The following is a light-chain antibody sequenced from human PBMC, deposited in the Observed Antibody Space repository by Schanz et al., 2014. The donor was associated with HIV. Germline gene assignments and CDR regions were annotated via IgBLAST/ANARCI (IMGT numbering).Light chain of an antibody. CDR1: QSVGTI. Sequence: EVVMTQSPATLSVSPGERATLSCRASQSVGTILAWYQQKPGQAPRLLIYGASTRATGIPHRFSGSGSGTDFTLTISSLQSEDFAVYYCQQYNNWPPAFGQGSKVELK. J-gene: IGKJ1*01. V-gene: IGKV3D-15*01. CDR3: QQYNNWPPA. CDR2: GAS.